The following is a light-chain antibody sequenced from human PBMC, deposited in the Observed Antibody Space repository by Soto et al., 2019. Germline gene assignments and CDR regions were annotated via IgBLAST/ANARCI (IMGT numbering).Light chain of an antibody. CDR3: QHSHSYPLT. Sequence: DIQLTQSPSFLSAYVGDRVTINCRASQGIRNYLAWYQQKPGKAPKLLISDTSTLQGGVPSRFSGSGTATEFTLTISSLQPEDVATYYCQHSHSYPLTFGGGTEVEIK. J-gene: IGKJ4*01. CDR2: DTS. CDR1: QGIRNY. V-gene: IGKV1-9*01.